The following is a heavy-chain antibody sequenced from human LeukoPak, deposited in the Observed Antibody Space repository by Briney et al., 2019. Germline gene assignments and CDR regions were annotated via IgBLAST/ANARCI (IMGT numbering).Heavy chain of an antibody. CDR2: INPRGDAT. D-gene: IGHD2-8*01. V-gene: IGHV1-46*01. CDR3: ARKWSSRDWFDP. Sequence: ASVKVSCKASGYIFTTYSIHWVRQAPGQGLEWIGMINPRGDATIYAQKFQGRVTMTSDTSTTTIYMELSSLKSEDMGLYYCARKWSSRDWFDPWGQGTLVTVSS. CDR1: GYIFTTYS. J-gene: IGHJ5*02.